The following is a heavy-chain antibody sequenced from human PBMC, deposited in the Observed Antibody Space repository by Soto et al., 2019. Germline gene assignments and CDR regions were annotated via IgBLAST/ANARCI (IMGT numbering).Heavy chain of an antibody. CDR3: ARDMSSGYSGYVRGWFDP. Sequence: SETLSLTCTVSGGSVSRGGYYWIWLRQHPGKGLEWIGYIYCSGSTNYNPSLKSRVTISVDTSKNQFSLKLSSVTAADTAVYYCARDMSSGYSGYVRGWFDPWGQGTLVTVSS. CDR2: IYCSGST. V-gene: IGHV4-61*08. CDR1: GGSVSRGGYY. D-gene: IGHD5-12*01. J-gene: IGHJ5*02.